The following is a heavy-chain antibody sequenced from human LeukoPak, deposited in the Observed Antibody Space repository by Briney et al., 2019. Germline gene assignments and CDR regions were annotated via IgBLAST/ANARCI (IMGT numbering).Heavy chain of an antibody. V-gene: IGHV3-48*03. D-gene: IGHD6-13*01. CDR3: AREGDSSSWYHFDY. CDR2: LGNRWSTI. Sequence: PGVSLRLSCEVSGFTFSSYEMKWVSQAPGKGLVGGSYLGNRWSTIYYADSVKGRFTISRDNAKHSLYLQMNSLRAEDTAVYYCAREGDSSSWYHFDYWGQGTLVTVSS. J-gene: IGHJ4*02. CDR1: GFTFSSYE.